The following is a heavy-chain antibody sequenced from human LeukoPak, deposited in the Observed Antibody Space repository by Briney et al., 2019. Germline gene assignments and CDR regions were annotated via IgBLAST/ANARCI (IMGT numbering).Heavy chain of an antibody. CDR1: GGSISSYY. D-gene: IGHD4-17*01. Sequence: SETLSLTCTVSGGSISSYYWSWVRQPPGKGLEWIGEIYHSGSTNYNPSLKSRVTISVDKSKNQFSLKLSSVTAADTAVYYCARVTSVTSTFDYWGQGTLVTVSS. J-gene: IGHJ4*02. CDR2: IYHSGST. V-gene: IGHV4-4*02. CDR3: ARVTSVTSTFDY.